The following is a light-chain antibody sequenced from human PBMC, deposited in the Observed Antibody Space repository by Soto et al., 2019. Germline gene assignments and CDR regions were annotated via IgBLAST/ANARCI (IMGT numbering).Light chain of an antibody. Sequence: DIQMTQSPSSLSACVGDRVTITCRASQAIHSYLNWYQQKPGKAPNLLIFATSTLQSGVPSRFSGSGSGTEFTLTISSLQPEDFATYSCQQLNSYPLTFGGGTKADIK. CDR1: QAIHSY. CDR2: ATS. J-gene: IGKJ4*01. CDR3: QQLNSYPLT. V-gene: IGKV1-9*01.